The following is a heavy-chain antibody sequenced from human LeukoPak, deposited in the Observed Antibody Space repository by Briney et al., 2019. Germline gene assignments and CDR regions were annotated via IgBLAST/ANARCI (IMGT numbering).Heavy chain of an antibody. CDR2: ISSSSSYT. V-gene: IGHV3-11*06. J-gene: IGHJ4*02. D-gene: IGHD6-13*01. CDR1: GXTFSDYY. Sequence: GGSLRLSWAASGXTFSDYYMSWIRQAPGKGLEWVSYISSSSSYTNYADSVKGRFTISRDNAKNSLYLQMNSLRAEDTAVYYCARSSSSWLSDYWGQGTLVTVSS. CDR3: ARSSSSWLSDY.